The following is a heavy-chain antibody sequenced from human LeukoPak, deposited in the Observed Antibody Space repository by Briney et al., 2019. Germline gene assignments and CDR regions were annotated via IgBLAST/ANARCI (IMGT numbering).Heavy chain of an antibody. J-gene: IGHJ4*02. V-gene: IGHV3-21*04. CDR3: ARVCKGHYYDSSGYCGSFDY. CDR2: ISSSSSYI. Sequence: GGSLRLSCAASGFTFSSYSMNWVRQAPGKGLEWVSSISSSSSYIYYADSVKGRFTISRDNAKNSLYLQMNSLRAEDTAVYYCARVCKGHYYDSSGYCGSFDYWGQGTLVTVSS. D-gene: IGHD3-22*01. CDR1: GFTFSSYS.